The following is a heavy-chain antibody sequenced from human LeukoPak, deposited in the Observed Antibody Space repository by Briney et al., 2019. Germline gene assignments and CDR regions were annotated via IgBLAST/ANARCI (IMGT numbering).Heavy chain of an antibody. CDR1: GGSISSYY. CDR2: IYYSGST. V-gene: IGHV4-59*01. Sequence: SETLSLTCTVSGGSISSYYWSWIRQPPGKGLEWIGYIYYSGSTNYNPSLKSRVTISVDTSKNQFSLKLSSVTAADTAVYYCARGGASSRYFDYWGQGTLVTVSS. J-gene: IGHJ4*02. CDR3: ARGGASSRYFDY. D-gene: IGHD6-6*01.